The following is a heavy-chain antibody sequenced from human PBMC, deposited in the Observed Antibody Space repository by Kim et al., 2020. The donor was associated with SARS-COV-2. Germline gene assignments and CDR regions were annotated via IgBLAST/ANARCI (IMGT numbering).Heavy chain of an antibody. D-gene: IGHD6-19*01. CDR3: ARGSGWILF. CDR2: VSDSGNT. J-gene: IGHJ4*02. V-gene: IGHV4-59*13. Sequence: SETLSLTCTVSGGSISNSLWSWIRQPPGKGLEWIGYVSDSGNTNYNPSLKSRVTISVEVSKKQFSLRLSTVTTADTAVYYCARGSGWILFWGQGTLVTVSS. CDR1: GGSISNSL.